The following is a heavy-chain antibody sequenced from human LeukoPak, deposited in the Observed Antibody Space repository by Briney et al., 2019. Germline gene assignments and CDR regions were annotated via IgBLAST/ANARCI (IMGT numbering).Heavy chain of an antibody. CDR1: GYTFTSYG. D-gene: IGHD3-10*01. CDR2: ISAYNGNT. V-gene: IGHV1-18*01. Sequence: ASVKVSCKASGYTFTSYGISWVRQAPGPGIEWMGWISAYNGNTKYAQKLQGRVTMTTDTSTSTAYMELRSLRSDDTAVYYCARVIGSPPYYYYYYMDVWGKGTTVTVSS. CDR3: ARVIGSPPYYYYYYMDV. J-gene: IGHJ6*03.